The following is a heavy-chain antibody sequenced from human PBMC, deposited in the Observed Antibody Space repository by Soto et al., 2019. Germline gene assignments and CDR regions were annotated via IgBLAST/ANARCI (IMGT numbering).Heavy chain of an antibody. CDR3: ARGPGSGYSSGLGC. V-gene: IGHV4-31*03. CDR2: IYYSGST. J-gene: IGHJ4*01. D-gene: IGHD3-22*01. Sequence: PSETLSLTCTVSGGSISSGGYYWSWIRQHPGKGLEWIGYIYYSGSTYYNPSLKSRVTISVDTSKNQFSLNLGSVSAGDTAVYYCARGPGSGYSSGLGCWGHGALVTGSS. CDR1: GGSISSGGYY.